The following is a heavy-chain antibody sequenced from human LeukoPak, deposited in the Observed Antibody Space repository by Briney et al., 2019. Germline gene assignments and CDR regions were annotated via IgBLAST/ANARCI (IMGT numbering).Heavy chain of an antibody. V-gene: IGHV4-39*01. CDR2: IYYSGST. D-gene: IGHD3-16*01. CDR3: ARLLGGLAFDI. CDR1: GFTFSSYE. Sequence: GSLRLSCAASGFTFSSYEMNWVRQAPGKGLEWIGSIYYSGSTYYNPSLKSRVTISVDTSKNQFSLKLSSVTAADAAVYYCARLLGGLAFDIWGQGTMVTVSS. J-gene: IGHJ3*02.